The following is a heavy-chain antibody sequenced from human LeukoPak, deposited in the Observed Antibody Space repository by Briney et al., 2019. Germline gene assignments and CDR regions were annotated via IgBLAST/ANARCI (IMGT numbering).Heavy chain of an antibody. D-gene: IGHD7-27*01. Sequence: SETLSLTCSVSGYSISSGYYWGWIRQPPGKGLEWIGSIYQSGSTYYNASLKSRVTISVDTSKNQFSLKLSSVTAADTAVYYCARLAWGRLDYWGQGTLVTVSS. CDR3: ARLAWGRLDY. CDR1: GYSISSGYY. V-gene: IGHV4-38-2*02. J-gene: IGHJ4*02. CDR2: IYQSGST.